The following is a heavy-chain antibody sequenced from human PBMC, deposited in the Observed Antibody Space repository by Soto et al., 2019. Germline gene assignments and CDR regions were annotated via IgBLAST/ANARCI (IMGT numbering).Heavy chain of an antibody. V-gene: IGHV3-23*01. Sequence: PGGSLRLSCAASGFTFSSYAMSWVRQAPGKGLEWVSAISGSGGSTYYADSVKGRFTISRDNSKNTLYLQMNSLRAEDTAVYYCAKDRRLRFLEWLFDPWGQGTLVTVSS. CDR3: AKDRRLRFLEWLFDP. D-gene: IGHD3-3*01. CDR2: ISGSGGST. CDR1: GFTFSSYA. J-gene: IGHJ5*02.